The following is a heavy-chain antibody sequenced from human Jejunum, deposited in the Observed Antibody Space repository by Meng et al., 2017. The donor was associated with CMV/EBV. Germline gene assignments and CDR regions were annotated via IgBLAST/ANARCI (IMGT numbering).Heavy chain of an antibody. J-gene: IGHJ4*02. CDR1: GGSISSNYG. Sequence: CAGSGGSISSNYGWSWVRQPPGKGLEWIGEISHSGSTKYNPSLKSRVTISVDKTKNDFSLKLTSVTAADTGVYFCARSPGYWSLDYWGQGTLVTVSS. CDR3: ARSPGYWSLDY. V-gene: IGHV4-4*01. D-gene: IGHD2-8*02. CDR2: ISHSGST.